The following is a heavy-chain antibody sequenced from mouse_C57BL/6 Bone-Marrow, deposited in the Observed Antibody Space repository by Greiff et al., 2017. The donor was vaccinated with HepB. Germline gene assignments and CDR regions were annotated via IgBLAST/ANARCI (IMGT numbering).Heavy chain of an antibody. CDR3: ARHAGTTTVVAPTFYFDY. CDR1: GYTFTEYT. D-gene: IGHD1-1*01. Sequence: QVQLQQSGAELVKPGASVKLSCKASGYTFTEYTIHWVKQRSGQGLEWIGWFYPGSGSIKYNEKFKDKATLTADKSSSTVYMELSRLTSEDAAVYFCARHAGTTTVVAPTFYFDYWGQGTTLTVSS. V-gene: IGHV1-62-2*01. J-gene: IGHJ2*01. CDR2: FYPGSGSI.